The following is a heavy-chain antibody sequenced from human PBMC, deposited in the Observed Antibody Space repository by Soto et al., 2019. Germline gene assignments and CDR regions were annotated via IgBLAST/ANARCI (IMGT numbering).Heavy chain of an antibody. CDR3: ARSGSCTSTSCYGGFDI. D-gene: IGHD2-2*01. CDR1: GYTFTNYA. CDR2: INAGDGNT. Sequence: QVQLVQSGAEVKKPGASVKVSCKTSGYTFTNYAIHWVRQAPGQRLEWMGWINAGDGNTKYSQKFQGRVTTTRDTSASTAYMELSSLRSEDAAVYYCARSGSCTSTSCYGGFDIWGQGTMVTVSS. V-gene: IGHV1-3*01. J-gene: IGHJ3*02.